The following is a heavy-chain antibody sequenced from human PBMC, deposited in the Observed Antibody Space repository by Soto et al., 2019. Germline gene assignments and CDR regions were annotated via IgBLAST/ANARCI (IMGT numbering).Heavy chain of an antibody. CDR1: GYTFTGYY. J-gene: IGHJ3*02. D-gene: IGHD5-12*01. V-gene: IGHV1-2*02. Sequence: ASVKVSCKASGYTFTGYYMHWVRQAPGQGLEWMGWINPNSGGTNYAQKFQGRVTMTRDTSISTAYMELSRLRSDDTAVYYCARDSGYDLFAFDIWGQGTMVPVSS. CDR3: ARDSGYDLFAFDI. CDR2: INPNSGGT.